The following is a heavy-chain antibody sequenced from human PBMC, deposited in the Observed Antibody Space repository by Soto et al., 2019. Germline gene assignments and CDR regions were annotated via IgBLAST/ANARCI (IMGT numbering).Heavy chain of an antibody. CDR1: GFTFSSYA. D-gene: IGHD2-15*01. Sequence: GGSLRLSCAASGFTFSSYAMSWVRQAPGKGLEWVSAISGSGGSTYYADSVKGRFTISRDNSKNTLYLQMNSLRAEDTAVYYCENSEICRGSSCYSILFDYWGQGALVTVSS. V-gene: IGHV3-23*01. J-gene: IGHJ4*02. CDR3: ENSEICRGSSCYSILFDY. CDR2: ISGSGGST.